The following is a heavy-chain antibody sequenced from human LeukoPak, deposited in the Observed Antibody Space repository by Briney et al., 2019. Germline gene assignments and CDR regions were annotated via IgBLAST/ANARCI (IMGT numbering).Heavy chain of an antibody. CDR1: GFTFNNYA. J-gene: IGHJ1*01. V-gene: IGHV3-23*01. CDR3: ARDLDDYNTQPPFFQH. D-gene: IGHD5-24*01. Sequence: GGSLRLSCAASGFTFNNYAMSWVRQAPGQGLEWVSTISGGGITTYSADSVKGRFTLSRDNSKNTLYLQMNSLRAEDTAVYYCARDLDDYNTQPPFFQHWGQGTLVTVSS. CDR2: ISGGGITT.